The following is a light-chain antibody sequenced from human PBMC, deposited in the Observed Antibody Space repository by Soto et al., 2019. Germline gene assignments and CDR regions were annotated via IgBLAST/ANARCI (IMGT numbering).Light chain of an antibody. CDR1: QTVSSND. CDR3: HQYYTAPHA. J-gene: IGKJ2*01. Sequence: EIVLTQSPGTLFLSPGERATLSCRASQTVSSNDVDWYQQKPGQAPRLLIYGAFSRAPGIPDRVSGSRSGTDFILTISSLEPEDSAVYYCHQYYTAPHAFGQGTKLEIK. V-gene: IGKV3-20*01. CDR2: GAF.